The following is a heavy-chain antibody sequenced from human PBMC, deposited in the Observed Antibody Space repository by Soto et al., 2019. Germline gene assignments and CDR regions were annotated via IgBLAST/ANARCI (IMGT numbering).Heavy chain of an antibody. V-gene: IGHV5-51*01. CDR1: GYSFTSYW. CDR3: AIPNPVLEREDAFDI. J-gene: IGHJ3*02. D-gene: IGHD1-1*01. CDR2: IYPGDSDT. Sequence: PGESLKISCKGSGYSFTSYWIGWVRQMPGKGLEWMGIIYPGDSDTRYSPSFQGQVTISADKSISTAYLQWSSLKASDTAMYYCAIPNPVLEREDAFDIRGQGTMVTVSS.